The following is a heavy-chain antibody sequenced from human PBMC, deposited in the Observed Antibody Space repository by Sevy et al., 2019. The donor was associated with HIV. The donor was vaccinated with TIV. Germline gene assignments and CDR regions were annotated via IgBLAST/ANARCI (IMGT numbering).Heavy chain of an antibody. V-gene: IGHV4-4*07. CDR2: IYTSGST. Sequence: SETLSLTCTVSGGSISSYYWSWIRQPAGKGLEWIGRIYTSGSTNYNPPLKSRVTMSVDTSKNQFSLKLSSVTAADTAVYYCARDTTRPPHYYDSSGYLRHDAFDIWGQGTMVTV. CDR1: GGSISSYY. D-gene: IGHD3-22*01. CDR3: ARDTTRPPHYYDSSGYLRHDAFDI. J-gene: IGHJ3*02.